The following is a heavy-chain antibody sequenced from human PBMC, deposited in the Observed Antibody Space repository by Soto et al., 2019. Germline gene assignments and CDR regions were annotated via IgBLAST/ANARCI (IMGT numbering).Heavy chain of an antibody. CDR3: ARRGPGTYFDY. CDR1: GFTFSSYG. J-gene: IGHJ4*02. V-gene: IGHV3-30*03. D-gene: IGHD6-13*01. Sequence: GGSLRLSCAASGFTFSSYGMHWVRQAPGKGLEWVAIISYDGSNKYYADSVKGRFNIYRDNSKNTLYLQMNSLRTEDTAVYYCARRGPGTYFDYWGQGTLVTVSS. CDR2: ISYDGSNK.